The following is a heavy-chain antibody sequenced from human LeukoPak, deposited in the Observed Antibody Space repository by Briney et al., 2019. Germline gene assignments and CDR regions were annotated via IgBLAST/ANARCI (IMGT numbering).Heavy chain of an antibody. Sequence: GRPLRLSCAASGFTFSSYGMHWVRQAPGKGLEWVAVIWYDGSNKYYADSVKGRFTISRDNSKNTLYLQMNSLRAEDTAVYYCARDDDYGAPFDYWGQGTLVTVSS. D-gene: IGHD4-17*01. CDR1: GFTFSSYG. CDR2: IWYDGSNK. J-gene: IGHJ4*02. CDR3: ARDDDYGAPFDY. V-gene: IGHV3-33*01.